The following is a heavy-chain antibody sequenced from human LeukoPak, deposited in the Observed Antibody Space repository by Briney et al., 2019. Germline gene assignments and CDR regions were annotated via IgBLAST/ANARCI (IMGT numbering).Heavy chain of an antibody. Sequence: PSETLALTCTVSGGSISSGDYYWSWIRQPPGKGLEWIRYIYYIGNTFYNPSLKSRVTISVDTSKNQFSLKLSSVTAADTAVYYCARQGYYYDSSGYYYFDYWGQGTLVTVSS. CDR1: GGSISSGDYY. CDR2: IYYIGNT. D-gene: IGHD3-22*01. J-gene: IGHJ4*02. CDR3: ARQGYYYDSSGYYYFDY. V-gene: IGHV4-30-4*01.